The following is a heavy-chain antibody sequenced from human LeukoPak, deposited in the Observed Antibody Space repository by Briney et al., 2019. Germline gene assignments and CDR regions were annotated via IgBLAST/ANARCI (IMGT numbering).Heavy chain of an antibody. D-gene: IGHD4-17*01. J-gene: IGHJ6*03. CDR2: ISSSSSTI. Sequence: PGGSLRLSCAASGFTLSGYSMNWVRQAPGKGLEWVSYISSSSSTIYYADSVKGRFTISRDNAKNSLYLQMNSLRAEDTAVYYCARGRKDYGDYFDYYYMDVWGKGTTVTVSS. CDR1: GFTLSGYS. V-gene: IGHV3-48*01. CDR3: ARGRKDYGDYFDYYYMDV.